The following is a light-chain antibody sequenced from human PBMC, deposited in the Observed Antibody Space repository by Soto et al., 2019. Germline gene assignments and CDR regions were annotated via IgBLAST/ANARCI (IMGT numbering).Light chain of an antibody. CDR3: QQRSNWPRFT. CDR1: QSVSSY. Sequence: EIVLTQSPATLSLSPGERATLSCRASQSVSSYLAWYQQKPGQAPRLLIYDASNRATGIPARFSGSGSGTDFTLTISSLEPEDFAVYYCQQRSNWPRFTFGPGNQSGYQT. V-gene: IGKV3-11*01. J-gene: IGKJ3*01. CDR2: DAS.